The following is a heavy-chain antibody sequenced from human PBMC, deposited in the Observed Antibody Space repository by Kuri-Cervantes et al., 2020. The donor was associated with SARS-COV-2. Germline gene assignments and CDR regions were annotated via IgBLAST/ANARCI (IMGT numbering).Heavy chain of an antibody. D-gene: IGHD3-10*01. CDR3: ARAPYLDFGAGSYYARGYYYYGMDV. J-gene: IGHJ6*02. V-gene: IGHV4-59*12. CDR1: GGSISSYY. Sequence: GSLRLSCTVSGGSISSYYWSWVRQPPGKGLEWIGNIHYSGSTNYNPSLKSRVTISVDTSKNQLSLRLSSVTAADTAVYYCARAPYLDFGAGSYYARGYYYYGMDVWGQGTTVTVSS. CDR2: IHYSGST.